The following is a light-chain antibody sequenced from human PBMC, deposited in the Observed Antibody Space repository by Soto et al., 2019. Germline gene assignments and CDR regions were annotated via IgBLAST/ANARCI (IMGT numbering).Light chain of an antibody. CDR3: YSATDNSLGV. Sequence: SYELTQPSSVSVSPGQTDIITCSGDVLAKKYVRWFQQKPGQAPVLVIYKDTERPSGIPERFSGSSSGTTVTLTISGARLEDEADYYCYSATDNSLGVFGGGTKVTVL. CDR1: VLAKKY. V-gene: IGLV3-27*01. J-gene: IGLJ3*02. CDR2: KDT.